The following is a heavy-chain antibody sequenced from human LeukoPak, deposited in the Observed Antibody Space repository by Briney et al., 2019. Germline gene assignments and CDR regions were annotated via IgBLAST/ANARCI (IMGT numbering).Heavy chain of an antibody. Sequence: ASVKVSCKASGYTFTNYYMHWVRQAPGQGLEWMGIINPTGGSPSYAQRFQGRVTMTRDTSTSTVYMELSSLRSEDTAVYYCATGRERTSSPGNWGQGTLVTVSS. CDR3: ATGRERTSSPGN. CDR2: INPTGGSP. J-gene: IGHJ4*02. CDR1: GYTFTNYY. V-gene: IGHV1-46*01. D-gene: IGHD2-2*01.